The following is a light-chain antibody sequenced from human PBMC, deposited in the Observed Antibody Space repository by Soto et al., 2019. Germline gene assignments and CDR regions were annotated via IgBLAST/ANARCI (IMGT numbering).Light chain of an antibody. CDR2: DDN. CDR3: FSKISGFVYG. J-gene: IGLJ1*01. CDR1: NTDLGVYGY. V-gene: IGLV2-14*01. Sequence: QSALAQPASVSGSFGQSITISCSGPNTDLGVYGYVSWYQHHPGKAHKLLIYDDNNRPSGISDRFSGSKSGDTASLTISGLQAEDEADYFCFSKISGFVYGFGTGTKLTVL.